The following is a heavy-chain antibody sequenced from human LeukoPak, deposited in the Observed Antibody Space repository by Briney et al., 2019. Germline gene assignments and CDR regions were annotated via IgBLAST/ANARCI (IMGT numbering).Heavy chain of an antibody. V-gene: IGHV7-4-1*01. CDR3: FAL. CDR1: GYNFTNYA. J-gene: IGHJ3*01. CDR2: INTNTGHP. Sequence: ASVKVSCKASGYNFTNYALNWVRQTPGQGLEWMGWINTNTGHPTYGQGFTARFVFLQISTLKPADTAIYYCATSLGAGSDAFALWGQGTMVTVSS. D-gene: IGHD3-22*01.